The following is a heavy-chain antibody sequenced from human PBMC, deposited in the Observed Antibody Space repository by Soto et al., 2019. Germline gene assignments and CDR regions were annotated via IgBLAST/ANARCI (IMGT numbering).Heavy chain of an antibody. Sequence: VRQSNGQGLEWMGWISAYNGNTNYAQKLQGRVTMTTDTSTSTAYMELRSLRPDDTAVYYGARETMHYYYYYGMDVWGQGTTV. J-gene: IGHJ6*02. CDR2: ISAYNGNT. V-gene: IGHV1-18*01. CDR3: ARETMHYYYYYGMDV. D-gene: IGHD2-2*01.